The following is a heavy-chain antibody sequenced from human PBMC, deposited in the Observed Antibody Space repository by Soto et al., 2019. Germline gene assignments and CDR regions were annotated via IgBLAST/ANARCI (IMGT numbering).Heavy chain of an antibody. V-gene: IGHV4-30-2*01. CDR1: GGSISSGDYS. J-gene: IGHJ4*02. CDR2: IYHSGST. CDR3: ASLGNIDMADC. D-gene: IGHD7-27*01. Sequence: PSETLSLTCAVSGGSISSGDYSWSWIRQPPGKGLEWIGYIYHSGSTYYNPSLKSRVTISVDRSKNQFSLQLNSVTPEDTAVYFCASLGNIDMADCWGQGTLVTVSS.